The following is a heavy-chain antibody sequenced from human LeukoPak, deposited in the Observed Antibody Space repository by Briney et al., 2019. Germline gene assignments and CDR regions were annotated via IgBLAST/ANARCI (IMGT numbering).Heavy chain of an antibody. J-gene: IGHJ4*02. Sequence: GGSLRLSCATSGFIFSSNGMHWVRQAPGKGLEWVAVISYDGSDKYYADSVKGRFTISRDNSQNTLYLQMNSLRAEDTAAYYCAKDLSSGWALDYWGQGTLVTVSS. CDR3: AKDLSSGWALDY. CDR2: ISYDGSDK. D-gene: IGHD6-19*01. CDR1: GFIFSSNG. V-gene: IGHV3-30*18.